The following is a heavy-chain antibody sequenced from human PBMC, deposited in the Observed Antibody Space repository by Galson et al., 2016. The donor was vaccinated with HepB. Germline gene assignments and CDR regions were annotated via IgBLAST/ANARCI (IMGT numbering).Heavy chain of an antibody. CDR1: GHTFTELS. V-gene: IGHV1-24*01. CDR3: STSSLLLVVPTEDAFDV. CDR2: FDPEDGET. Sequence: SVKVSCKVFGHTFTELSMHWVRQAPGKGLEWMGSFDPEDGETFYAQKFQGRISMTEDTSTDTAFLELSGPTSEDTAVYYCSTSSLLLVVPTEDAFDVWGQGAIVTVSS. J-gene: IGHJ3*01. D-gene: IGHD3-22*01.